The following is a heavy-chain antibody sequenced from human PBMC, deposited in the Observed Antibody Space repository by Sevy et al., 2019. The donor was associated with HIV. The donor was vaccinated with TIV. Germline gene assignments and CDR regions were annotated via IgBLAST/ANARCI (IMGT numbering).Heavy chain of an antibody. J-gene: IGHJ4*02. Sequence: GGSLRLSCAASGFTFSSYAMSWVRQAPGKGLEWVSAISGSGGSTYYADSVKGRFTISRDNSKNTLYLQMNSLRAEDMAVYYCATDYLSHYYGSSGYGRNTDYWGQGTLVTVSS. CDR2: ISGSGGST. CDR1: GFTFSSYA. V-gene: IGHV3-23*01. D-gene: IGHD3-22*01. CDR3: ATDYLSHYYGSSGYGRNTDY.